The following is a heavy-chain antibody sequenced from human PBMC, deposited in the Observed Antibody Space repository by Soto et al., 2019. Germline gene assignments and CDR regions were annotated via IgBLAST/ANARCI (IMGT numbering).Heavy chain of an antibody. D-gene: IGHD5-12*01. V-gene: IGHV3-23*01. CDR1: GFTFSSYA. J-gene: IGHJ4*02. CDR3: AKAALLGATNTLFFDY. CDR2: ISGSGGST. Sequence: AGGSLRLSCAASGFTFSSYAMSWVRQAPGKGLEWVSAISGSGGSTYYADSVKGRFTISRDNSKNTLYLQMNSLRAEDTAVYYCAKAALLGATNTLFFDYWGQGTLVTVSS.